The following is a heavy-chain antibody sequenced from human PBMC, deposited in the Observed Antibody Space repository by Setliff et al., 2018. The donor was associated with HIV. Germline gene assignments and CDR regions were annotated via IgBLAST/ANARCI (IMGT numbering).Heavy chain of an antibody. CDR3: AKDHRVVSYYYDSSGYDY. Sequence: LSLSCAASGFTFSSYSMHWVRQAPGKGLEWVAFIRYDGSNKYYEDSVKGRFTISRDNSKNTLYLQMNSLRAEDTAMYYCAKDHRVVSYYYDSSGYDYWGQGTLVTVSS. CDR1: GFTFSSYS. V-gene: IGHV3-30*02. J-gene: IGHJ4*02. D-gene: IGHD3-22*01. CDR2: IRYDGSNK.